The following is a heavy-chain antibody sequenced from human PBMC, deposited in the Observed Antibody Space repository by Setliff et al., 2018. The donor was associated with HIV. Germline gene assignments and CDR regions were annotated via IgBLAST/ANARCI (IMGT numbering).Heavy chain of an antibody. CDR3: ARLAMAAAGMRWFDP. V-gene: IGHV4-39*01. CDR2: IYYSGIT. J-gene: IGHJ5*02. D-gene: IGHD6-13*01. Sequence: SETLSLTCTVSCGSISSTNYYWAWIRQPPGKGLEWIGSIYYSGITYCNSSLKGRVTISVDTSKNQFSLRLSSVTATDTAVHYCARLAMAAAGMRWFDPWGQGALVTV. CDR1: CGSISSTNYY.